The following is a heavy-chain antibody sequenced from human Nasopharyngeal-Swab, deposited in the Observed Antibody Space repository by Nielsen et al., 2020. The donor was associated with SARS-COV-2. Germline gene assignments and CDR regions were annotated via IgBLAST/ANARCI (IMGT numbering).Heavy chain of an antibody. J-gene: IGHJ4*02. CDR3: AKVGGSGWYPDY. Sequence: GGSLRLSCAASGFTFSSYAMSWVRQAPGKGLEWVSVIYSGGSSTYYADSVKGRFTISRDNSKNTLYLQMNSLRAEDTAVYYCAKVGGSGWYPDYWGQGTLVTVSS. CDR1: GFTFSSYA. D-gene: IGHD6-19*01. CDR2: IYSGGSST. V-gene: IGHV3-23*03.